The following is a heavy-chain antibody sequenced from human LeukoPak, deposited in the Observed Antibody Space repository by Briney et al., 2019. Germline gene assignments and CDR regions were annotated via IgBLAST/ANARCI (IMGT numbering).Heavy chain of an antibody. CDR2: INTISGGT. CDR1: GYTFTGYY. D-gene: IGHD3-10*01. V-gene: IGHV1-2*02. Sequence: ASVKVSCKASGYTFTGYYIHWVRQAPGQGLEWIGWINTISGGTNYAQKFQGRVTMTRDTSISTAYMELSRLRSDDTAVYYCARDFGPPYYYYMDVWGKGTTVTISS. J-gene: IGHJ6*03. CDR3: ARDFGPPYYYYMDV.